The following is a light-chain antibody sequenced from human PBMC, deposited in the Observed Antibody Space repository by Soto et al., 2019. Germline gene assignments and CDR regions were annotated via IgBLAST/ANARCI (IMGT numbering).Light chain of an antibody. V-gene: IGLV9-49*01. Sequence: QAVVTQPPSASASLGASVTLTCTLSSGYSNYKVDWYQQRPGKGPRFVMRVGTGGIVGSKGDGIPDRFSVLGSGLNRYLTIKNIQEEDESDYHCGADHGSGSNSDEVFGGGTKLTVL. J-gene: IGLJ2*01. CDR1: SGYSNYK. CDR3: GADHGSGSNSDEV. CDR2: VGTGGIVG.